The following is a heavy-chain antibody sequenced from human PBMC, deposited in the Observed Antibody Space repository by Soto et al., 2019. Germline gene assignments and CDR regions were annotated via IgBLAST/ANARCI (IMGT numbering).Heavy chain of an antibody. D-gene: IGHD4-4*01. J-gene: IGHJ6*02. Sequence: EEQLVESGGGLVQPGGSLRLSCTASGFAFSSYEMNWVRQAPGKGLEWVSYISSSGGNIYYADSVKGRFTVSRDNAKNSLHLQMNSLRAEDTAVYFCARDRDRNYGIFYYFYGMDVWGQGTTVTVSS. CDR2: ISSSGGNI. CDR1: GFAFSSYE. CDR3: ARDRDRNYGIFYYFYGMDV. V-gene: IGHV3-48*03.